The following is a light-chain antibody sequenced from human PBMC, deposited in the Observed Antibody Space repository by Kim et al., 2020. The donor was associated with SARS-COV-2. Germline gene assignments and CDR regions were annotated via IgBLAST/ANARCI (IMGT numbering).Light chain of an antibody. J-gene: IGLJ1*01. CDR2: GKN. CDR3: CSRDISGNHYF. V-gene: IGLV3-19*01. Sequence: AFGQTIRITCQGDSLTNYFASWYQQKPGQAPLLVIYGKNNRPSGIPDRFSGSISGTPASLTITGTQAEDEADYYCCSRDISGNHYFFGPGTKVTVL. CDR1: SLTNYF.